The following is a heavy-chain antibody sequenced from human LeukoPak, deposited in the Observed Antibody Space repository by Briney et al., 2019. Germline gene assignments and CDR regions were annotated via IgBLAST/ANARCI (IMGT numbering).Heavy chain of an antibody. CDR1: GFTFSSYA. J-gene: IGHJ6*02. D-gene: IGHD3-3*01. CDR2: ISSSSTYI. V-gene: IGHV3-21*01. CDR3: ARPHPRTVFGVFSYYYGMDV. Sequence: GGSLRLSCAASGFTFSSYAMSWVRQAPGKGLEWVSSISSSSTYIYYADSVKGRFIISRDNAKNSLYLQMNSLRAEDTAVYYCARPHPRTVFGVFSYYYGMDVWGQGTTVTVSS.